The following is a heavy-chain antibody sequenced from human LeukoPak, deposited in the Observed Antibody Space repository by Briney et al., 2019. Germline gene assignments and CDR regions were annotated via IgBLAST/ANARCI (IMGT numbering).Heavy chain of an antibody. CDR3: ARAVAIFGVVIIPYFDY. V-gene: IGHV1-2*02. Sequence: ASVKVSCKVSGYMFTGYHIHWVRQAPGQGLEWMGWINPNSGGTNYAQKFQGRVTMTRDTSISTAYMELSRLRSDDTAVYYCARAVAIFGVVIIPYFDYWGQGTLVTVSS. CDR1: GYMFTGYH. D-gene: IGHD3-3*01. CDR2: INPNSGGT. J-gene: IGHJ4*02.